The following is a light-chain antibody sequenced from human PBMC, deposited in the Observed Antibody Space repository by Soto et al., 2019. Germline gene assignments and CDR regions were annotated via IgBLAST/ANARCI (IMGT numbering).Light chain of an antibody. V-gene: IGKV3-11*01. Sequence: EIVMTQSPATLSVSPGERATLSCRASQSVSNNLAWYQHKPGQAPRLLIYDASNRATGIPARFSGSGSGTDFTLTISSLEPEDFAVYYCQQRSNWPPYTFGQGTKLEIK. CDR2: DAS. J-gene: IGKJ2*01. CDR3: QQRSNWPPYT. CDR1: QSVSNN.